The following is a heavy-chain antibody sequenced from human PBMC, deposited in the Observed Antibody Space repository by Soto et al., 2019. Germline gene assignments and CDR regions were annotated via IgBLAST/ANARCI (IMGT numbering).Heavy chain of an antibody. CDR1: GYSFTSYW. V-gene: IGHV5-10-1*01. D-gene: IGHD3-22*01. J-gene: IGHJ4*02. CDR3: ARHPYYDSSGYYYFDY. Sequence: GESLKISCKGSGYSFTSYWISWVRQMPGKGLEWMGRIDPSDSYTNYSPSFQGHVTTSADKSISTAYLQWSSLKASDTAMYYCARHPYYDSSGYYYFDYWGQGTLVTVSS. CDR2: IDPSDSYT.